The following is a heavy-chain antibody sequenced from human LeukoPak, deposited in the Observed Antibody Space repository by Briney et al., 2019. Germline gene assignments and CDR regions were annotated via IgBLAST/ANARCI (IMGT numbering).Heavy chain of an antibody. D-gene: IGHD6-6*01. CDR3: ARIIGSSEDPYFDY. CDR1: GGSISSYY. Sequence: SETLSLTCTVSGGSISSYYWSWIRQPPGKGLEWIGYIYYSGSTNYNPSLKSRVTISVDTSKNQLSLKLSSVTAADTAVYYCARIIGSSEDPYFDYWGQGTLVTVSS. CDR2: IYYSGST. V-gene: IGHV4-59*01. J-gene: IGHJ4*02.